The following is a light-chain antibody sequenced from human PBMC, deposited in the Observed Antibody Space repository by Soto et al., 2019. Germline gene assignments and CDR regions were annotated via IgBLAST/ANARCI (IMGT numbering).Light chain of an antibody. J-gene: IGKJ1*01. CDR3: QQYNNFWT. V-gene: IGKV3-15*01. CDR2: GAS. Sequence: PGETATLSCRASQSVSSNLAWYQQKPGQAPRLLIYGASTRATDIPARFSGSGSGTEFTLTISSLQSEDFAVYYCQQYNNFWTLGQGTKVEIK. CDR1: QSVSSN.